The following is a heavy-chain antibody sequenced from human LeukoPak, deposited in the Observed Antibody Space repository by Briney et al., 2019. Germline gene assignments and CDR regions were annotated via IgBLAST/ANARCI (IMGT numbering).Heavy chain of an antibody. Sequence: SVKVSCKASGGTFSSYAISWVRQAPGQGLEWMGGIIPIFGTANYAQKFQGRVTITTDESTSTAYMELGSLRSEDTAVYYCARSGYSYGRNDYYYYMDVWGKGTTVTVSS. V-gene: IGHV1-69*05. CDR1: GGTFSSYA. D-gene: IGHD5-18*01. J-gene: IGHJ6*03. CDR2: IIPIFGTA. CDR3: ARSGYSYGRNDYYYYMDV.